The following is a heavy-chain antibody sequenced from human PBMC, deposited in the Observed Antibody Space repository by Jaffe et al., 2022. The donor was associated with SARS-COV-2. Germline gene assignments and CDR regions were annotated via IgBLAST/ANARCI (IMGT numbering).Heavy chain of an antibody. V-gene: IGHV3-23*01. CDR3: AKGGEEARHWFDP. CDR2: IGVIVGVT. J-gene: IGHJ5*02. CDR1: GFTFSNYA. Sequence: EVQLLESGGGLVQPGGSLRLSCAASGFTFSNYAMSWVRQAPGKGLEWVSAIGVIVGVTYYADSVKGRFTISRDNSKNTLYLQMDSLRAEDTAVYYCAKGGEEARHWFDPWGQGTLVTVSS. D-gene: IGHD3-10*01.